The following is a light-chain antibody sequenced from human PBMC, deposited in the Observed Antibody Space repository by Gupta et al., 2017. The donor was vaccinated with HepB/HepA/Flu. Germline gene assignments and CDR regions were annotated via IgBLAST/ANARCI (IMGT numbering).Light chain of an antibody. CDR3: AAWDDSLNGVV. CDR1: TSNIGSNH. J-gene: IGLJ2*01. V-gene: IGLV1-44*01. Sequence: QSVLTQPPPASGSPGQRVTISHSGSTSNIGSNHVNWYQQLPGTAPKLLIYSNNQRPSGVPDRFSGSKSGTSASLAISGLQSEEEADYYCAAWDDSLNGVVFGGGTKLTVL. CDR2: SNN.